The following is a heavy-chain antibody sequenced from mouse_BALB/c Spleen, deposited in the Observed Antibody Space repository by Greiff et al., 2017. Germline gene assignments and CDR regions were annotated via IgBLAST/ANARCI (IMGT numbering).Heavy chain of an antibody. CDR1: GFTFSSYG. V-gene: IGHV5-6-3*01. J-gene: IGHJ3*01. CDR2: INSNGGST. Sequence: EVHLVESGGGLVQPGGSLKLSCAASGFTFSSYGMSWVRQTPDKRLELVATINSNGGSTYYPDSVKGRFTISRDNAKNTLYLQMSSLKSEDTAMYYCASGFAYRGQETLVTVSA. CDR3: ASGFAY.